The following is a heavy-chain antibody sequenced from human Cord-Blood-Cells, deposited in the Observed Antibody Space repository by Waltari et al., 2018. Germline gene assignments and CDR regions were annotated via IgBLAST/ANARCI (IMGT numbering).Heavy chain of an antibody. J-gene: IGHJ3*02. CDR2: IIPILGIA. D-gene: IGHD2-21*01. Sequence: SSVKVSCKASGGTFSSYAISWVRQAPGQGLEWMGRIIPILGIANYAQKFQGRVTITADKSTSTAYMELSSLRSEDTAVYYCARLHIVFDAFDIWGQGTMVTVSS. CDR3: ARLHIVFDAFDI. CDR1: GGTFSSYA. V-gene: IGHV1-69*04.